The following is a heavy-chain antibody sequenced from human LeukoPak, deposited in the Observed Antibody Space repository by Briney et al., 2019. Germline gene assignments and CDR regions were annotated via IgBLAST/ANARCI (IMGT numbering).Heavy chain of an antibody. CDR2: ISSSSSYI. V-gene: IGHV3-21*01. CDR3: ARAVAPSYCSGGSCYSPGY. D-gene: IGHD2-15*01. Sequence: GGSLRLSCAASGFTFSSYSMNWDRQAPGKGLEWVSSISSSSSYIYYADSVKGRFTISRDNAKNSLYLQMNSLRAEDTAVYYCARAVAPSYCSGGSCYSPGYWGQGTLVTVSS. CDR1: GFTFSSYS. J-gene: IGHJ4*02.